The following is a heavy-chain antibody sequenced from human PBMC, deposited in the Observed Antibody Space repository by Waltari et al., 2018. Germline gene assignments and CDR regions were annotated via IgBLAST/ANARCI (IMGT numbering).Heavy chain of an antibody. D-gene: IGHD3-10*01. V-gene: IGHV3-30*18. CDR3: AKEGSGLPFDY. J-gene: IGHJ4*02. CDR1: GLTFSSYG. CDR2: ISYDGSNK. Sequence: QVQLVESGGGVVQPGRSLRLSCAASGLTFSSYGMNWVRQAPGKGLEWVAVISYDGSNKYYADAVKGRFTISRDNSKNTLYLQMNSLRAEDTALYYCAKEGSGLPFDYWGQGTLVTVSS.